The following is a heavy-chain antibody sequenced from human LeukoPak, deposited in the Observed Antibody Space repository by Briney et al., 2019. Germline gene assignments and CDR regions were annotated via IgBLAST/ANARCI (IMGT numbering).Heavy chain of an antibody. CDR3: PTYGTLNRCVY. CDR1: GFTLRSNY. CDR2: IYRGGSA. J-gene: IGHJ4*02. V-gene: IGHV3-53*01. Sequence: GGSLRLSCAASGFTLRSNYISWVRQAPRRGVGWVSVIYRGGSAYYPDSVQGRSSISSDNSKNMLYLQLNSPRAEARAVYYFPTYGTLNRCVYWGEEALVTVSS. D-gene: IGHD3-16*02.